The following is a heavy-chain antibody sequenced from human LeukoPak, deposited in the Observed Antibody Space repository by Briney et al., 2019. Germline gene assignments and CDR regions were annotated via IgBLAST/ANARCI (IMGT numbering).Heavy chain of an antibody. J-gene: IGHJ4*02. V-gene: IGHV3-7*01. CDR2: TKPDGTAE. CDR1: GFTFSSYW. Sequence: PGGSLRLSCAASGFTFSSYWMGWVRQAPGKGLEWVANTKPDGTAEYYADSVRGRFTTSRDNANNFLYLQMNSLRGEDTAVYYCVRDGGLHTSFDYWGQGTLVTVSS. D-gene: IGHD2-15*01. CDR3: VRDGGLHTSFDY.